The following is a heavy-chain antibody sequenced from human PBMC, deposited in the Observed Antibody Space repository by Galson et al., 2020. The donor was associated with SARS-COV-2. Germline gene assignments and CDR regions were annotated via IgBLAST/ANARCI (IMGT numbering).Heavy chain of an antibody. CDR3: ARSYDDFATGFDP. J-gene: IGHJ5*02. Sequence: ASVKVSCKASGYTFTNYEINWVRQAPGQGLEWMGWMNPNSDNTGYAQKFQGRVTMTRTTSISTACMELNSLTSEDTAVYYCARSYDDFATGFDPWGQGTLVTVSS. CDR1: GYTFTNYE. V-gene: IGHV1-8*01. CDR2: MNPNSDNT. D-gene: IGHD4-17*01.